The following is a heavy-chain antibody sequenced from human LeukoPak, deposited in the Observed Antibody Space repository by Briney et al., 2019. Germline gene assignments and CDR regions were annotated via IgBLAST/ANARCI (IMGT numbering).Heavy chain of an antibody. D-gene: IGHD2-15*01. V-gene: IGHV3-21*01. Sequence: AGGSLRLSCAASVFTFSTFSMNWVRQAPGKGLEWVASINSNSYIYYADSVKGRFTISRDNAKNSLYLQMNSLGAEDTAVYYCAREGGFCFGETCRYFDYWGQGTLVTVSS. CDR3: AREGGFCFGETCRYFDY. CDR1: VFTFSTFS. CDR2: INSNSYI. J-gene: IGHJ4*02.